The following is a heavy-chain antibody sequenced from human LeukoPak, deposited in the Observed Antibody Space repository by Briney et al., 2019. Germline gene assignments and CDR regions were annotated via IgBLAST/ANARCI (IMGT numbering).Heavy chain of an antibody. D-gene: IGHD2-2*01. Sequence: GKSLTLSCVASQFRFPFSHYGMHWVRQAPGRGLEWVAVIWSDGTNQYYADSVKGRFTISRDNSKNTVYLQMNSLRAEDTAVYYCVRRYCSSTTCPLDYWGQGTLVTVSS. J-gene: IGHJ4*02. CDR1: QFRFPFSHYG. V-gene: IGHV3-33*01. CDR3: VRRYCSSTTCPLDY. CDR2: IWSDGTNQ.